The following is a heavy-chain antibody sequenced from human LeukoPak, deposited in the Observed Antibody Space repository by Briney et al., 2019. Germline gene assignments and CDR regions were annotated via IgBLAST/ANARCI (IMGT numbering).Heavy chain of an antibody. CDR3: ARVAIVVVVAATPGYYYYGMDV. CDR1: GDSVSSNSAA. J-gene: IGHJ6*02. V-gene: IGHV6-1*01. D-gene: IGHD2-15*01. Sequence: SQTLSLTCAISGDSVSSNSAAWNWTRQSPSRGLEWLGRTYYRSKWYNDYAVSVKSRITINPDTSKNQFSLQLNSVTPEDTAVYYCARVAIVVVVAATPGYYYYGMDVWGQGTTVTVSS. CDR2: TYYRSKWYN.